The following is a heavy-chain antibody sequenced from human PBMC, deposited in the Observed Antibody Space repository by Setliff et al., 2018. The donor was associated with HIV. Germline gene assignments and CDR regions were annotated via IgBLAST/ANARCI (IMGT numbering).Heavy chain of an antibody. J-gene: IGHJ3*02. CDR2: IYYSGST. CDR3: AASVVHDAFDI. CDR1: GGSISSSSYY. V-gene: IGHV4-39*01. D-gene: IGHD2-15*01. Sequence: KASETLSLTCTVSGGSISSSSYYWGWIRQPPGKGLEWIGSIYYSGSTYYNPSLKSRVTISVDTSKNQFSLKLSSVTAADTAVYYCAASVVHDAFDIWGQGTMVTVSS.